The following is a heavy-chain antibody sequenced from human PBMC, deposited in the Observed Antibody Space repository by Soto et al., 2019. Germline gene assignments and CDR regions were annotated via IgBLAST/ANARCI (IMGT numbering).Heavy chain of an antibody. Sequence: GGSLRLSCAASGFTFSSYAMSWVRQAPGKGLEWATAIRGSGGRTCYAASVKGWFTISRNNSKNTLYLQMTSLRAEDTAVYYGAKDRGDYWHYWGQGTLVTVSS. V-gene: IGHV3-23*01. CDR3: AKDRGDYWHY. CDR2: IRGSGGRT. J-gene: IGHJ4*02. CDR1: GFTFSSYA. D-gene: IGHD4-17*01.